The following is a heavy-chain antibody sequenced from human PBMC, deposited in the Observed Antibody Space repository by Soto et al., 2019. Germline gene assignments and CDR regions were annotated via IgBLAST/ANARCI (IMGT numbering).Heavy chain of an antibody. CDR1: GGSICSYY. J-gene: IGHJ3*02. V-gene: IGHV4-59*01. Sequence: SETLSLTCTVSGGSICSYYWSWIRQPPGKGLEWIGYIYYSGSTNYNPSLKSRVTISVDTSKNQFSLKLSSVTAADTAVYYCARAGSDYGDYGDAFDIWGQGTMVTVSS. D-gene: IGHD4-17*01. CDR3: ARAGSDYGDYGDAFDI. CDR2: IYYSGST.